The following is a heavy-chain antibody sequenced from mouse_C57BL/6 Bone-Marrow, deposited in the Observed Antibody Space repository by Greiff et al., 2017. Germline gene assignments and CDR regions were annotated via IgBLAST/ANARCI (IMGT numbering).Heavy chain of an antibody. CDR1: GYTFTDHT. J-gene: IGHJ1*03. CDR3: ARREDYDLWYFDV. CDR2: IYPRAGST. Sequence: VQLQESDAELVKPGASVKISCKVSGYTFTDHTIHWMKQRPEQGLEWIGYIYPRAGSTKYNEKFKGKATLTADKSSSTAYMQLNSLTSEDSAVYVCARREDYDLWYFDVWGTGTTVTVSS. V-gene: IGHV1-78*01. D-gene: IGHD2-4*01.